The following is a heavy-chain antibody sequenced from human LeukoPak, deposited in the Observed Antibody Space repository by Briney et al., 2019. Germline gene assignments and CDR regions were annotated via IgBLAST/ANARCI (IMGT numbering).Heavy chain of an antibody. J-gene: IGHJ4*02. D-gene: IGHD3-22*01. CDR3: ARDNTHYYDSSGYYGY. CDR2: IIPIFGTA. V-gene: IGHV1-69*13. Sequence: SVKVSFKASGYTFTSYGISWVRQAPGQGPEWMGGIIPIFGTANYAQKFQGRVTITADESTSTAYMELSSLRSEDTAVYYCARDNTHYYDSSGYYGYWGQGTLVTVSS. CDR1: GYTFTSYG.